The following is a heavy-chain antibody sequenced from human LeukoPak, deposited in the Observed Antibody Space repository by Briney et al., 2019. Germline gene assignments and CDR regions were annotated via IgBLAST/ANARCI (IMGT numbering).Heavy chain of an antibody. V-gene: IGHV1-2*02. CDR1: GYTFTGYY. J-gene: IGHJ4*02. Sequence: GASVKVSCKASGYTFTGYYMHWVRKAPGQGLEWMGWINPNSGGTNYAQKFQGRVTMTRDTSISTAYMELSRLMSDDAAVYYCALSGSYAPFDYWGQGTLVTVSS. D-gene: IGHD1-26*01. CDR3: ALSGSYAPFDY. CDR2: INPNSGGT.